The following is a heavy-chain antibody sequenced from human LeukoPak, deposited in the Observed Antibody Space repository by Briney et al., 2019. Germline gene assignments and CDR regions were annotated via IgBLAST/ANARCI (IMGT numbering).Heavy chain of an antibody. Sequence: GASVKVPCKASGYTFTGYYMHWVRQAPGQGLEWMGWINPNSGGTNYAQKFQGRVTMTRDTSISTAYMELSRLRSDDTAVYYCARVGTRLLHSPNFDYWGQGTLVTVSS. J-gene: IGHJ4*02. V-gene: IGHV1-2*02. CDR3: ARVGTRLLHSPNFDY. CDR2: INPNSGGT. D-gene: IGHD1-26*01. CDR1: GYTFTGYY.